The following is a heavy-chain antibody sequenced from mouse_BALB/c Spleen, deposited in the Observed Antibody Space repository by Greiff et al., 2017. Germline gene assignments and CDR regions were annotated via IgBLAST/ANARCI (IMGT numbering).Heavy chain of an antibody. CDR3: ARGTRNGYDEYYFDY. Sequence: EVMLVESGGGLVQPGGSRKLSCAASGFTFSSFGMHWVRQAPEKGLEWVAYISSGSSTIYYADTVKGRFTISRDNPKNTLFLQMTSLRSEDTAMYYCARGTRNGYDEYYFDYWGQGTSLTVSS. D-gene: IGHD2-2*01. V-gene: IGHV5-17*02. CDR2: ISSGSSTI. CDR1: GFTFSSFG. J-gene: IGHJ2*02.